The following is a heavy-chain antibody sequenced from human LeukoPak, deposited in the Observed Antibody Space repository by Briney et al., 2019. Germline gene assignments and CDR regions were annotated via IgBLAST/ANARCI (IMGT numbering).Heavy chain of an antibody. CDR3: ARAVHSSSWGPRPNWFDP. CDR2: IYYSGST. V-gene: IGHV4-39*07. D-gene: IGHD6-13*01. J-gene: IGHJ5*02. Sequence: PSETLSLTCTVSGGSISSSSYYWGWIRQPPGKGLEWIGSIYYSGSTYYNPSLKSRVTISVDTSKNQFSLKLSSVTAADTAVYYCARAVHSSSWGPRPNWFDPWGQGTLVTVSS. CDR1: GGSISSSSYY.